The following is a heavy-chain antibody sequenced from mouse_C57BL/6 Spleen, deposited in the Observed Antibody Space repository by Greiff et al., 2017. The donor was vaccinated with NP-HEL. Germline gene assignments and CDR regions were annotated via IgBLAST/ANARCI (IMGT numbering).Heavy chain of an antibody. V-gene: IGHV1-62-2*01. CDR3: ARHEGGDYYGLRTGYAMDY. J-gene: IGHJ4*01. Sequence: VQLVESGAELVKPGASVKLSCKASGYTFTEYTIHWVKQRSGQGLEWIGWFYPGSGSIKYNEKFKDKATLTADKSSSTVYMELSRLTSEDSAVYFCARHEGGDYYGLRTGYAMDYWGQGTSVTVSS. CDR1: GYTFTEYT. D-gene: IGHD1-1*01. CDR2: FYPGSGSI.